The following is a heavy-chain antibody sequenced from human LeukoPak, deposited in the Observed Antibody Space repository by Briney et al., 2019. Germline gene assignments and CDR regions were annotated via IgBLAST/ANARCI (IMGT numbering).Heavy chain of an antibody. CDR2: IDTAGDT. J-gene: IGHJ6*02. CDR3: AKDQAVAGTGMDV. Sequence: PGGSLRLSCAASGFTFSTYDMHWVRHATGKGLEWVSIIDTAGDTYYSDSVKGRFTISRENAKNSLYLQMNSLRAEDTAVYYCAKDQAVAGTGMDVWGQGTTVTVSS. V-gene: IGHV3-13*01. D-gene: IGHD6-19*01. CDR1: GFTFSTYD.